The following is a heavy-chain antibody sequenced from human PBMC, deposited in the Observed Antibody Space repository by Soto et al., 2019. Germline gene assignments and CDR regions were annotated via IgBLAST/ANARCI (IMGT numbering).Heavy chain of an antibody. J-gene: IGHJ4*02. CDR1: GFTFSSYA. D-gene: IGHD2-15*01. Sequence: HPGGSLRLSCAASGFTFSSYAMSWVRQAPGKGLEWVSAISGSGGSTYHADSVKGRFTISRDNSKNTLYLQMNSLRAEDTAVYYCAKDLDCSGGSCYSDVLIFDYWGQGTLVTVSS. V-gene: IGHV3-23*01. CDR3: AKDLDCSGGSCYSDVLIFDY. CDR2: ISGSGGST.